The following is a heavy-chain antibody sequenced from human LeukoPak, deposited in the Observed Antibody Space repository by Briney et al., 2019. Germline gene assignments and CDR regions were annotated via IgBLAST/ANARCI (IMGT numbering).Heavy chain of an antibody. J-gene: IGHJ4*02. CDR1: GGTFSSYA. D-gene: IGHD3-9*01. Sequence: ASVKVSCKASGGTFSSYAISWVRQAPGQGLEWMGRIIPILGIANYAQKFQGRVTITADKSTSTAYMELSSLRSEDTAVYYCATNYDILTGYYTVGASVDYWGQGTLVTVSS. V-gene: IGHV1-69*04. CDR3: ATNYDILTGYYTVGASVDY. CDR2: IIPILGIA.